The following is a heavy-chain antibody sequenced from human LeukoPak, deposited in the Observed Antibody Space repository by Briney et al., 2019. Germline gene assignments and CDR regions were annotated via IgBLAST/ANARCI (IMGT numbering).Heavy chain of an antibody. J-gene: IGHJ3*02. CDR3: ARGRSSTRCYMDAFDI. V-gene: IGHV1-8*03. Sequence: ASVKVSCKASGYTFTSYDTNWVRQATGQGLEWMGWMNPNSGNTGYAQKFQGRVTITRNTSISTAYMELSSLRSEDTAVYYCARGRSSTRCYMDAFDIWGQGTMVTVSS. D-gene: IGHD2-2*02. CDR1: GYTFTSYD. CDR2: MNPNSGNT.